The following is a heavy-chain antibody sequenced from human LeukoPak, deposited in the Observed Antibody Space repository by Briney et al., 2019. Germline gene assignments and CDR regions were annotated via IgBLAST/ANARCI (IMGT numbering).Heavy chain of an antibody. D-gene: IGHD2-2*01. CDR2: INPKSGGA. Sequence: ASVKVSCKASGYSFTDYYIHWVRQGPGQGLEWMGRINPKSGGATYAQMIRGRVSMTTDTFISTAYMELNRLSSDDTAVYFCARSTSTYYYFDYWGHGSLVAVSS. V-gene: IGHV1-2*06. CDR1: GYSFTDYY. CDR3: ARSTSTYYYFDY. J-gene: IGHJ4*01.